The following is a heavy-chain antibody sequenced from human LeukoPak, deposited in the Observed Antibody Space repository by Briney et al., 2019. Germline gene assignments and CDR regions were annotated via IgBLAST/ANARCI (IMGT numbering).Heavy chain of an antibody. CDR1: GGSISSGGYY. V-gene: IGHV4-31*03. CDR3: ARGLGGDYWFDP. Sequence: TQTLSLTCTVSGGSISSGGYYWSWIRQHPGKGLEWIGYIYYSGSTYYNPSLKSRVTISVDTSKNQFSLKLSSVTAADTAVYYCARGLGGDYWFDPWGQGTLATVSS. CDR2: IYYSGST. D-gene: IGHD4-17*01. J-gene: IGHJ5*02.